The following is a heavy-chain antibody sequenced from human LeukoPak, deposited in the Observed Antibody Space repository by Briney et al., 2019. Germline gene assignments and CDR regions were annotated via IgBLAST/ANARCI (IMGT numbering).Heavy chain of an antibody. V-gene: IGHV3-48*02. J-gene: IGHJ4*02. Sequence: GGSLRLSCAASGFTFSSYSMNWVRQAPGKGLEWISYISSSSGAIYYADSVRGRFTISRDNANNSLYLQMNSLTDDDTAVYYCARGKDYWGQGTLVTVSS. CDR2: ISSSSGAI. CDR1: GFTFSSYS. CDR3: ARGKDY.